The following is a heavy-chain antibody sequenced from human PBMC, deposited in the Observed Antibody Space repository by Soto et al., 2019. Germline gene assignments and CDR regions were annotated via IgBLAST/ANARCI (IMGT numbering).Heavy chain of an antibody. J-gene: IGHJ4*02. D-gene: IGHD5-12*01. V-gene: IGHV4-59*08. Sequence: SETLSLTCPVSGDTITSYYWSWIRQPTGRGLEWIAYIYYSGSTNYNPSLKSRVTISVDTSKNQFSLKMSSVTAADTAVYYCARRRTYSGYSSAFDFWGQGSLVTVSS. CDR3: ARRRTYSGYSSAFDF. CDR2: IYYSGST. CDR1: GDTITSYY.